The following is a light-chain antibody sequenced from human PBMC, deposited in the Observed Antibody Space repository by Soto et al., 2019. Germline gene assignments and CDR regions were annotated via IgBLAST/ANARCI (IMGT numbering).Light chain of an antibody. CDR1: NSDVGGYSY. CDR2: EVT. Sequence: QSALTQPPSASGSPGQSVTISCTGTNSDVGGYSYVSWYQQHPGKAPKLMISEVTKRPSGVPDRFSGSKSGNTASLTVSGLQAEDEADYYCSSYTSFSTYVFGTGTKVTVL. V-gene: IGLV2-8*01. CDR3: SSYTSFSTYV. J-gene: IGLJ1*01.